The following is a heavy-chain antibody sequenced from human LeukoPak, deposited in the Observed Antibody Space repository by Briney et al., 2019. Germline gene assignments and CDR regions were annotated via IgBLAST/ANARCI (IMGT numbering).Heavy chain of an antibody. V-gene: IGHV3-74*01. CDR1: GFTFNTYW. CDR2: INRDGSST. Sequence: GGSLRLPCVVSGFTFNTYWMHWVRHAPGTGLVWVAHINRDGSSTSYADSVRGRFTISRDNAKNTLYLQMNSLRAGDTALYYCARDLSAGENYLDSWGQGTLVTVSS. CDR3: ARDLSAGENYLDS. D-gene: IGHD3-16*01. J-gene: IGHJ4*02.